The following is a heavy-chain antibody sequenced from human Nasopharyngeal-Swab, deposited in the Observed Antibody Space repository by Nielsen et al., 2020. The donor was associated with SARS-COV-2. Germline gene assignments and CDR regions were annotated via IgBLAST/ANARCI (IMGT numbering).Heavy chain of an antibody. J-gene: IGHJ4*02. Sequence: RQPPGKGLEWVSAISGSGGSTYYADSVKGRFTISRDNSKNTLYLQMNSLRAEDTAVYYCANSVDAAMADYWGQGTLVTVSS. CDR3: ANSVDAAMADY. V-gene: IGHV3-23*01. CDR2: ISGSGGST. D-gene: IGHD5-18*01.